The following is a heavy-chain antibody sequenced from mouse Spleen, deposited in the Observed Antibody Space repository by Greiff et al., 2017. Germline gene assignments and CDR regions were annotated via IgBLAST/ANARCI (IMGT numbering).Heavy chain of an antibody. CDR1: GFSLTSYG. Sequence: VQLQQSGPGLVQPSQSLSITCTVSGFSLTSYGVHWVRQSPGKGLEWLGVIWSGGSTDYNAAFISRLSISKDNSKSQVFFKMNSLQADDTAIYYCAISTMITSGYDSYAMDYWGQGTSVTVSS. V-gene: IGHV2-2*01. J-gene: IGHJ4*01. D-gene: IGHD2-4*01. CDR2: IWSGGST. CDR3: AISTMITSGYDSYAMDY.